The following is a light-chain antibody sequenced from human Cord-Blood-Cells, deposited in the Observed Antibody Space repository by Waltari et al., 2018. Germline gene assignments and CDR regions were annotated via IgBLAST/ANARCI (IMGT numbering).Light chain of an antibody. J-gene: IGKJ1*01. CDR3: QQYYSYPRT. CDR2: ASS. Sequence: AIRLLTSPSSLSASTGDRVTSTCRASQSISSYFAWYQQKPGKGPKLLIYASSTLQSVVPSRFIGSGSCTDFTLTISCLQSEDFSTYYCQQYYSYPRTFGQGTKVEIK. V-gene: IGKV1-8*01. CDR1: QSISSY.